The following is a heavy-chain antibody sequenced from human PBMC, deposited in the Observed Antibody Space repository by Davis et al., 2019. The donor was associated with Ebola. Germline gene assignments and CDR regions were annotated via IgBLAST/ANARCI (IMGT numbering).Heavy chain of an antibody. CDR3: ARHVEIYDYVWGSYLLGSRYFDY. Sequence: GSLRPSCAVHGGSFSGYYWSWIRKPPGKGLEWIGFIYYSGSTNYNHSLKSRVTISVDTSKNQFSLKLSSVTAADTAVYYCARHVEIYDYVWGSYLLGSRYFDYWGQGTLVTVSS. J-gene: IGHJ4*02. D-gene: IGHD3-16*02. CDR2: IYYSGST. V-gene: IGHV4-59*08. CDR1: GGSFSGYY.